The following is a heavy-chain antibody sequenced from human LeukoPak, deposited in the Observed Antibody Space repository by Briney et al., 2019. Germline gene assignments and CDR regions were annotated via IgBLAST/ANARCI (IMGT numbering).Heavy chain of an antibody. CDR2: IKQDGSEK. CDR3: ARDPYYDYVWGSYRGDGMDV. J-gene: IGHJ6*04. Sequence: GGSLRLSCAASGFTFSSYWMSWVRQAPGKELEWVANIKQDGSEKYYVDSVKGRFTISRDNAKNSLYLQMNSLRAEDTAVYYCARDPYYDYVWGSYRGDGMDVWGKGTTVTVSS. CDR1: GFTFSSYW. D-gene: IGHD3-16*02. V-gene: IGHV3-7*03.